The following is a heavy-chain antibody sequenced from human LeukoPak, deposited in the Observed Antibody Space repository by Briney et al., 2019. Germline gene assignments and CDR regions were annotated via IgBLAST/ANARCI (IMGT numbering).Heavy chain of an antibody. CDR2: IYYSGST. V-gene: IGHV4-61*01. CDR3: ARVLLGYCSSTSCAGSTAFDP. J-gene: IGHJ5*02. CDR1: GDSSSSGNYY. Sequence: SETLSLTCTVSGDSSSSGNYYWSWIRQHPGKGLEWIGYIYYSGSTNYNPSLKSRVTISVDTSKNQFSLKLSSVTAADTAVYYCARVLLGYCSSTSCAGSTAFDPWGQGTLVTVSS. D-gene: IGHD2-2*01.